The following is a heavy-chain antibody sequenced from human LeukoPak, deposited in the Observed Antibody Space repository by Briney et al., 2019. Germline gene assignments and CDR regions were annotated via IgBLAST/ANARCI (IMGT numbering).Heavy chain of an antibody. V-gene: IGHV3-33*01. CDR2: ILYVGSNK. D-gene: IGHD6-19*01. J-gene: IGHJ4*02. CDR3: ARDGGNQWRGFDY. CDR1: RFTFSSYG. Sequence: PRGSLRLSCAASRFTFSSYGMHWVRPAPGRGLEWVSVILYVGSNKDYADSVKGRFTISRDNSKNTLYLQMNSLRAEDTAVYYCARDGGNQWRGFDYWGQGTLVTVSS.